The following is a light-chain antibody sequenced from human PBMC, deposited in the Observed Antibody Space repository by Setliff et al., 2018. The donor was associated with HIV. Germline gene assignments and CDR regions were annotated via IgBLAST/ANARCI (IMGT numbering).Light chain of an antibody. Sequence: QSVLTQPASVSGSPGQSITISCTGTSSDVGGYNYVSWYQQHPGKAPKLLIFDVSDRPSGISNRFSGSKSGTTASLTISGLQAEDEADYFCCSFTSSSTLISFGGGTKVTVL. J-gene: IGLJ2*01. V-gene: IGLV2-14*03. CDR2: DVS. CDR3: CSFTSSSTLIS. CDR1: SSDVGGYNY.